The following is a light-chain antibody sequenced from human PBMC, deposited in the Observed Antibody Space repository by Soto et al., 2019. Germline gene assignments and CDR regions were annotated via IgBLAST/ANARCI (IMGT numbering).Light chain of an antibody. CDR2: SAS. CDR1: QSLSGGY. J-gene: IGKJ5*01. V-gene: IGKV3-20*01. CDR3: QQNGSLPIT. Sequence: EIVLTQSTGTLSLSPGERATLSCRASQSLSGGYLAWFQQKPGQTPRLLIYSASIRATGIPDRFSGSGSGTDITLTSSRLEREDFVVYYCQQNGSLPITFGQGTRLEMK.